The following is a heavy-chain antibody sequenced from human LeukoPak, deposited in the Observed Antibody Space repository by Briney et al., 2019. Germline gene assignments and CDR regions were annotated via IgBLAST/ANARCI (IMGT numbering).Heavy chain of an antibody. CDR3: ARDISGYYGPDY. D-gene: IGHD3-22*01. V-gene: IGHV4-39*07. CDR1: GGSISSSSYY. J-gene: IGHJ4*02. CDR2: IYYSGST. Sequence: SETLSLTCTVSGGSISSSSYYWGWLRQPPGKGLEWIGSIYYSGSTYYNPSLKSRVTISVDTSKNQFSLKLSSVTAADTAVYYCARDISGYYGPDYWGQGTLVTVSS.